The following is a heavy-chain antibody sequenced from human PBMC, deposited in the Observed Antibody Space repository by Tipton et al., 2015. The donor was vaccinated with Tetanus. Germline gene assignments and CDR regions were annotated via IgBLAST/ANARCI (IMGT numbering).Heavy chain of an antibody. D-gene: IGHD1-14*01. Sequence: SLRLSCAASGFTLSRNSMNWVRQAPGKGLEWVSSISGSGSYISYADSVKGRFTISRDNAKNSLYLQMSSLRVEDTAIYYCATKASPGLRNDYWGQGTLVTVSS. V-gene: IGHV3-21*04. CDR3: ATKASPGLRNDY. CDR2: ISGSGSYI. J-gene: IGHJ4*02. CDR1: GFTLSRNS.